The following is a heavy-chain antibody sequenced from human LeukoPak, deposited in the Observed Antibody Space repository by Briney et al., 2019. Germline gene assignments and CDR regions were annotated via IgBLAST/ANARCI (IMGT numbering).Heavy chain of an antibody. D-gene: IGHD4-23*01. CDR3: ASRVGNYGGNSVDY. V-gene: IGHV3-7*01. CDR1: GFTFSSYW. J-gene: IGHJ4*02. CDR2: VKQDGSEK. Sequence: GGSLRLSCAASGFTFSSYWMSWVRQAPGKGLEWVANVKQDGSEKYYVDSVKGRFTISRDNAKNSLYLQMNSLRAEDTAVYYCASRVGNYGGNSVDYWGQGTLVTVSS.